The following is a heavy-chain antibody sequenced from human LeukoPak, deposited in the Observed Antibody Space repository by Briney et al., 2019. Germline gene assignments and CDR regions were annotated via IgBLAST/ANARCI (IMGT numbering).Heavy chain of an antibody. CDR1: GDSISSNYW. J-gene: IGHJ4*02. CDR3: ANYGDYVAY. V-gene: IGHV4-38-2*02. Sequence: PSETLSLACTVSGDSISSNYWWTWVRQPPGKGLEWIGSIYHSGSTYYNPSLKSRVTISVDTSKNQFSLKLSSVTAADTAVYYCANYGDYVAYWGQGTLVTVSS. CDR2: IYHSGST. D-gene: IGHD4-17*01.